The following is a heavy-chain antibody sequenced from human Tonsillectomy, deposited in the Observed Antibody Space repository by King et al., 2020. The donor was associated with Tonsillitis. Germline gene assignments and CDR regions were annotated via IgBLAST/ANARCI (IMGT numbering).Heavy chain of an antibody. J-gene: IGHJ4*02. Sequence: QLVQSGAEVKKPGASVKVSCKASGYTFTGYYMHWVRQAPGQGLEWMGWINPNSGGTNYAQKFQGWVTMTRDTSISTAYMELSRLRSDDTAVYYCARGASITMVRGVIISYFDYWGQGTLVTVSS. CDR1: GYTFTGYY. CDR3: ARGASITMVRGVIISYFDY. D-gene: IGHD3-10*01. V-gene: IGHV1-2*04. CDR2: INPNSGGT.